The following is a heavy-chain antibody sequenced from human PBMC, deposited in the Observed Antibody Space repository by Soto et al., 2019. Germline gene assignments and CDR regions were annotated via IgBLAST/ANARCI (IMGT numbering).Heavy chain of an antibody. CDR2: INPSGGST. D-gene: IGHD4-17*01. CDR3: ATIRAVTPDFDY. CDR1: GYTFTSYY. J-gene: IGHJ4*02. V-gene: IGHV1-46*03. Sequence: ASVKVSCKASGYTFTSYYMHWVRQAPGQGLEWMGIINPSGGSTSYAQKFQGRVTMTRDTSTSTVYMELSSLRSEDTAVYYCATIRAVTPDFDYWGQGTLVTVSS.